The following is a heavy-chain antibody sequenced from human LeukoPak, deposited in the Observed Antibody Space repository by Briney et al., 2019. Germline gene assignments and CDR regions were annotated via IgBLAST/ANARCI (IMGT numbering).Heavy chain of an antibody. J-gene: IGHJ4*02. CDR3: ASNGVATTATYYLDY. Sequence: GGSLRLSCAASGFTFSSYAMHWVRQAPGKGLEWVAVISYDGSNKYYADSVKGRFTVSRDNSKNTLYLQMNSQRAEDTAMYYCASNGVATTATYYLDYWGQGTLVTVSS. CDR1: GFTFSSYA. V-gene: IGHV3-30*04. CDR2: ISYDGSNK. D-gene: IGHD5-12*01.